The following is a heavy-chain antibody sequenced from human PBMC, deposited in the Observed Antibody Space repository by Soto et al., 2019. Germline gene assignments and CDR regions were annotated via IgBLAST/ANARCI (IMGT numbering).Heavy chain of an antibody. CDR3: ARVQTTANPSPFYYYGMDV. V-gene: IGHV1-69*13. Sequence: GASVKVSCKASGGTFSSYAISWVRQAPGQGLEWMGGIIPIFGTANYAQKFQGRVTITADESTSTAYMELSSLRSEDTAVYYCARVQTTANPSPFYYYGMDVWGQGTTVTVS. CDR2: IIPIFGTA. CDR1: GGTFSSYA. D-gene: IGHD4-17*01. J-gene: IGHJ6*02.